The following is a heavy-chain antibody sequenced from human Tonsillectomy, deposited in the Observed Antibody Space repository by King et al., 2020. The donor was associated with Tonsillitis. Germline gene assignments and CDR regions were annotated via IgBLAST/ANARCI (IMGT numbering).Heavy chain of an antibody. CDR2: ISPDGSSQ. J-gene: IGHJ4*02. CDR1: GFTFTSYA. D-gene: IGHD5-18*01. V-gene: IGHV3-30*04. Sequence: VQLVESGGGVVQPGRSLRLSCAASGFTFTSYAMHWVRQAPGKGLEWVTRISPDGSSQHYADSVKGRFTISRDNSKNTLFLQMSSLRAEDTAVYFCVREGEYNYGYGFDYWGQGNLVTVSS. CDR3: VREGEYNYGYGFDY.